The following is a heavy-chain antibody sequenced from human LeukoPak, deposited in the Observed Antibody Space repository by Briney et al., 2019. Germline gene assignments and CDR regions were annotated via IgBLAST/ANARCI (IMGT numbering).Heavy chain of an antibody. CDR2: INTDGSVT. D-gene: IGHD3-10*01. V-gene: IGHV3-74*01. CDR3: TRPEYGGSGMSCGH. J-gene: IGHJ4*02. Sequence: GGSLRLSCSASGFTFSNYDMHWVRQAPGKGLVWVSIINTDGSVTRYADSVKGRFTISRDNAKNTVYLQMNSLRAEDTGVYYCTRPEYGGSGMSCGHWGQGTLVTVSS. CDR1: GFTFSNYD.